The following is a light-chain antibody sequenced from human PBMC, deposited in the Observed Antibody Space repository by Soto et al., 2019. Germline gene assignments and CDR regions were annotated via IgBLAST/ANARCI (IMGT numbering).Light chain of an antibody. J-gene: IGKJ4*01. CDR2: KAS. CDR1: QSISTW. V-gene: IGKV1-5*03. CDR3: QQYETYPVT. Sequence: DIQMTQSPSTLSASVGDKVTITCRASQSISTWLAWYQQMPGTAPKVLIYKASTLRSGVPSRFSGSGSGKEFTLTISSLQPDDFATYYCQQYETYPVTFGGGTKVEAK.